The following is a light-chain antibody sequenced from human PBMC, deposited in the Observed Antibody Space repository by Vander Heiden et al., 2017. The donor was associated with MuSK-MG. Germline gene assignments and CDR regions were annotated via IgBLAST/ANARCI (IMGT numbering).Light chain of an antibody. CDR2: AAS. CDR1: QSISSY. Sequence: DIQMTQSPSSLSASVGDRVTITCRASQSISSYVNWYQQKPWKAPQLLIYAASSLQSGVPSRFSGSGSGTDFTLTIRRLQPEDFATYYCQQSYSTPVTFGQGTQLEIK. CDR3: QQSYSTPVT. V-gene: IGKV1-39*01. J-gene: IGKJ5*01.